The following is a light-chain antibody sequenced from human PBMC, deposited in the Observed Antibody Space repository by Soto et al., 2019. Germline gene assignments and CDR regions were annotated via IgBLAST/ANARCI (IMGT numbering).Light chain of an antibody. V-gene: IGKV3D-15*01. CDR2: GAS. CDR3: QQYNNWPPYT. Sequence: EIVMTQSPATLSVSPGERATLSCRASQSVSSNLAWYQQKPGQAPRLLIYGASIRATGIPARFSGSGSGTEFTLTISSLQPEDFAVYYCQQYNNWPPYTFGQGTKLEIK. CDR1: QSVSSN. J-gene: IGKJ2*01.